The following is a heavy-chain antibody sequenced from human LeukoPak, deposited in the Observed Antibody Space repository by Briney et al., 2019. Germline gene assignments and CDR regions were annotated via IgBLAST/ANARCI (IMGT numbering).Heavy chain of an antibody. D-gene: IGHD3-10*01. CDR3: ARDGDYYYGSGSYGF. V-gene: IGHV3-21*01. CDR1: GFTFSSYS. J-gene: IGHJ4*02. Sequence: GGSLRLSCAASGFTFSSYSMTWVRQAPGKGLEWVSSISSSSSYIYYADSVKGRFTISRDNAKNSLYLQMNSLRAEDTAVYYCARDGDYYYGSGSYGFWGQGTLVTVSS. CDR2: ISSSSSYI.